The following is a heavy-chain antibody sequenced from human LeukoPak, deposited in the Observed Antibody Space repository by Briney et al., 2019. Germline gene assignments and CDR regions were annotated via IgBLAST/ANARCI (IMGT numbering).Heavy chain of an antibody. Sequence: GGSLRPSCAASGFTFSSYEMHWVRQAPGKGLEWVSYISSSGSDIYYADSVKGRFTISRDNAKNSLYLHMNSLRAEDTAVYYCARDYGGSSPFDYWGQGTLVTVSS. J-gene: IGHJ4*02. CDR2: ISSSGSDI. CDR3: ARDYGGSSPFDY. V-gene: IGHV3-48*03. D-gene: IGHD4-23*01. CDR1: GFTFSSYE.